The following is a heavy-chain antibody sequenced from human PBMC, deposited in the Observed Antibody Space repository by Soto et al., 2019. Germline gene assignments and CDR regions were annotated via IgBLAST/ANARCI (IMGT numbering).Heavy chain of an antibody. J-gene: IGHJ5*02. Sequence: SVKVSCKASGGTFSSYAISWVRQAPGQGLEWMGGIIPIFGTANYAQKFQGRVTITADESTSTAYMELSSLRSEDTAVYYCARVSEIVVVPASQAGFDPWGQGTLVTVSS. V-gene: IGHV1-69*13. D-gene: IGHD2-2*01. CDR1: GGTFSSYA. CDR2: IIPIFGTA. CDR3: ARVSEIVVVPASQAGFDP.